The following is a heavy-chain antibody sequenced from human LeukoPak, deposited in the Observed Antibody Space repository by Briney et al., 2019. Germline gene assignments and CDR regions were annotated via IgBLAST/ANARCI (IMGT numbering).Heavy chain of an antibody. D-gene: IGHD6-13*01. CDR3: ARDPDLAAAPTGFDP. CDR1: GYTFTSYD. V-gene: IGHV1-8*01. Sequence: ASVKVSCKASGYTFTSYDINWVRQATGQGLEWMGWMNPNSGNTGYAQKFQGRVTMTRNTSISTAYMELSSLRSEDTAVYYCARDPDLAAAPTGFDPWGQGTLVTVSS. CDR2: MNPNSGNT. J-gene: IGHJ5*02.